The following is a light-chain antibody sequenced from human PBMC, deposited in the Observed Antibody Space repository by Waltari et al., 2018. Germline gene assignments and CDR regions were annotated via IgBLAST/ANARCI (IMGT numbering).Light chain of an antibody. CDR1: QSVLYSSNNKNY. J-gene: IGKJ5*01. CDR2: WAS. V-gene: IGKV4-1*01. Sequence: DIVMTQSPDSLAVSLGERATINCKSSQSVLYSSNNKNYLAWYQQKPGQPPKLLIHWASNRESGVPDRFSGSGSGTDFTLTISSLQAEDVAVYFCQQYYSTPITFGQGTRLEIK. CDR3: QQYYSTPIT.